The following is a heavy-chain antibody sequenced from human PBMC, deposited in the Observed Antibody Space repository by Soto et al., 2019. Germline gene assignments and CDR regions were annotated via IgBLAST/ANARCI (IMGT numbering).Heavy chain of an antibody. CDR2: IYYSGST. V-gene: IGHV4-31*03. CDR1: GGSISSGGYY. Sequence: QVQLQESGPGLVKPSQTLSLTCTVSGGSISSGGYYWSWIRQHPGKGLEWIGYIYYSGSTYYNPSLKRRVTISVDTSKNQFSLKLSSVTAADTAVYYCARQEGRTRYYYDSSGSLQGWFDPWGQGTLVTVSS. CDR3: ARQEGRTRYYYDSSGSLQGWFDP. J-gene: IGHJ5*02. D-gene: IGHD3-22*01.